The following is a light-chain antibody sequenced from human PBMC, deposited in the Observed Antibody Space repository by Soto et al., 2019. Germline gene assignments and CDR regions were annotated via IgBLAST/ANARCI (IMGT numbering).Light chain of an antibody. CDR3: QSYDTSLSASYV. V-gene: IGLV1-40*01. CDR1: SSNIGAGYE. CDR2: GNT. Sequence: QSVLAQPPSVSGAPGQRVTISCTGSSSNIGAGYEVHWYQLLPGKAPKLLIYGNTNRPSGVPDRFSGSKSGTSASLAITGLQAEDEADYYCQSYDTSLSASYVFGGGTKVTVL. J-gene: IGLJ1*01.